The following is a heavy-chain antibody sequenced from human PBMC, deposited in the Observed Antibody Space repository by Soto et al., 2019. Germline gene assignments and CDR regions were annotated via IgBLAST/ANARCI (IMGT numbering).Heavy chain of an antibody. CDR1: SGSIYSGGYY. J-gene: IGHJ4*02. D-gene: IGHD3-10*01. Sequence: QVQLQESGPGLVRPSQTLSLTCTVSSGSIYSGGYYWSWLRQHPGKGLEWIGNIYYTGITYYNPALERRVSISVDPSKSQFSLKLSSVAAADTAVYYCARVIWKYHDSGSSHIGSWGQGTLVAVSS. V-gene: IGHV4-31*03. CDR2: IYYTGIT. CDR3: ARVIWKYHDSGSSHIGS.